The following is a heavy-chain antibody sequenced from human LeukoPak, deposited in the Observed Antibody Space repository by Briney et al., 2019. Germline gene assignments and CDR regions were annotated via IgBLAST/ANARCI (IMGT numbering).Heavy chain of an antibody. D-gene: IGHD2-2*01. J-gene: IGHJ4*02. CDR2: ISACNGNT. CDR3: ARVGAYCSSSSCFDY. V-gene: IGHV1-18*01. CDR1: GYTFTSYG. Sequence: ASVKVSCKTSGYTFTSYGISWVRQAPGQGLEWMGWISACNGNTDYAQNLQDRVTMTTDTSTSTAYMELRSLRSDDTAVYYCARVGAYCSSSSCFDYWDQGTLVTVSS.